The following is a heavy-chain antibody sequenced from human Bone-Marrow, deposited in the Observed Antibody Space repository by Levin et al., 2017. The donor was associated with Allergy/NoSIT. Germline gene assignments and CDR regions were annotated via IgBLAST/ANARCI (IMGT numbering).Heavy chain of an antibody. Sequence: ASVKVSCKASGYTFTVHYIHWVRQAPGQGLEWMGWMSPNTGDTNYAQKFQGRVTMTRDTSISTAYMELSRLTSDDTAVFYCARARSYGDGFDIWGQGTMVNVSS. V-gene: IGHV1-2*02. D-gene: IGHD4-17*01. CDR3: ARARSYGDGFDI. J-gene: IGHJ3*02. CDR2: MSPNTGDT. CDR1: GYTFTVHY.